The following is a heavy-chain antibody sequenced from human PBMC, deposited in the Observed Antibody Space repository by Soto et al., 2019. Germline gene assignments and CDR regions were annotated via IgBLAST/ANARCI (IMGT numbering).Heavy chain of an antibody. Sequence: GGSLRLSCAASGFAFSSYGMHWVRQAPGKGLEWVAVISYDGSNKYYADSVKGRFTISRDNSKNTLYLQMNSLRAEDTAVYYCAKENYDSSGWASDAFDIWGQGTMVTVSS. CDR1: GFAFSSYG. D-gene: IGHD3-22*01. V-gene: IGHV3-30*18. J-gene: IGHJ3*02. CDR3: AKENYDSSGWASDAFDI. CDR2: ISYDGSNK.